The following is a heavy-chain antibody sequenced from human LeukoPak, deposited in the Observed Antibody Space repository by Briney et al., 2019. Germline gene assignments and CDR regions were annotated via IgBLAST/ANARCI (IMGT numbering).Heavy chain of an antibody. CDR2: ISGSGGST. D-gene: IGHD3-10*01. J-gene: IGHJ4*02. Sequence: GGSLRLSCAASGFTFSSYAMSWVRQAPGKGLEWVSGISGSGGSTYYADSVKGRFTISRDNSKNTLHLQMNSLRAEDTAVYHCARSVSGTWGQYGYWGQGTLVTVSS. CDR3: ARSVSGTWGQYGY. CDR1: GFTFSSYA. V-gene: IGHV3-23*01.